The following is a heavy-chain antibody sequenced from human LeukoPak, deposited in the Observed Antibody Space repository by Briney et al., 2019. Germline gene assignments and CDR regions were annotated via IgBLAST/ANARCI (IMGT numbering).Heavy chain of an antibody. D-gene: IGHD5-12*01. CDR3: ARVSGYDWESFYDY. CDR1: GGSISNYY. V-gene: IGHV4-4*07. CDR2: IYSSGST. J-gene: IGHJ4*02. Sequence: SETLSLTCTVSGGSISNYYWSWIRQPAGKGLEWIGRIYSSGSTNYNPSLKSRVTMSVNTSKNHFSLKLSSVTAADTAVYYCARVSGYDWESFYDYWGQGTLVTVSS.